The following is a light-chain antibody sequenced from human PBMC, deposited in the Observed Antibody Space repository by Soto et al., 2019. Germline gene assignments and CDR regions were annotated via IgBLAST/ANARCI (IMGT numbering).Light chain of an antibody. CDR3: QQVNVYPST. V-gene: IGKV1-39*01. CDR1: HSIISY. J-gene: IGKJ4*01. Sequence: DIQMTQSPSSLSASVGDRVTITCRASHSIISYLNFYHQKPFKAPNLLXYSSSIVQSAVPSTFSGSGSGTDFTLTISSLQPEDFATYYCQQVNVYPSTFGGGTKV. CDR2: SSS.